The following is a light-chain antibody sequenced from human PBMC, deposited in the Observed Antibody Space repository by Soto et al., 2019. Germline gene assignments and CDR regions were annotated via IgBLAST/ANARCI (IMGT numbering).Light chain of an antibody. CDR3: QQYQYIPRT. CDR2: WAS. Sequence: DIVMTQSPDSLAVSLGERATIDCKSSQSVLHSSNNKNYLAWYQQKSGQPPKLLIYWASVRESGVPDRFSGSGSGNDFTLTISSLQAEEVAVYYCQQYQYIPRTLGQGTKLEIK. J-gene: IGKJ2*02. V-gene: IGKV4-1*01. CDR1: QSVLHSSNNKNY.